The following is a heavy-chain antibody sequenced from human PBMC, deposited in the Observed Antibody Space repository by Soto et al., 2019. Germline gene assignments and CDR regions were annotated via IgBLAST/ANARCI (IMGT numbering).Heavy chain of an antibody. CDR3: AKDSGLLWFGESSLPAY. D-gene: IGHD3-10*01. V-gene: IGHV3-9*01. CDR2: ISWNSGSI. CDR1: GFTFDDYA. Sequence: EVQLVESGGGLVQPGRSLRLSCAASGFTFDDYAMHWVRQAPGKGLEWVSGISWNSGSIGYADSVKGRFTISRDNAKNSLYLQMNSLRAEDTALYYCAKDSGLLWFGESSLPAYWGQGTLVTVSS. J-gene: IGHJ4*02.